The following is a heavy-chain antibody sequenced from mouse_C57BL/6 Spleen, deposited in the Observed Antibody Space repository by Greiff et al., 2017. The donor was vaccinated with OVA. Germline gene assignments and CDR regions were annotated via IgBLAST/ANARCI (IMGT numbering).Heavy chain of an antibody. CDR3: ARSHGNMGYYFDY. CDR1: GYTFTSYW. Sequence: QVQLQQPGPELVKPGASVKLSCKASGYTFTSYWMHWVKQRPGQGLEWIGNINPSNGGTNYNEKFKSKATLTVDKSSSTAYMQLSSLTSEDSAVYYCARSHGNMGYYFDYWGQGTTLTVSS. CDR2: INPSNGGT. J-gene: IGHJ2*01. V-gene: IGHV1-53*01.